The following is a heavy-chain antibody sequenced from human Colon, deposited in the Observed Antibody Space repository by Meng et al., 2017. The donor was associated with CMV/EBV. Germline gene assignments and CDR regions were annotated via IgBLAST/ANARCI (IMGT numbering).Heavy chain of an antibody. CDR3: SSERVVDLPQHYSEMDV. V-gene: IGHV4-39*07. Sequence: SETLSLTCSVSGASISSSSYYWGWIRPPPGKGLEWIASIYHPGSTYYNPSLKRRTTISFDTSKKLFSLKVTSMTAADTAVYYCSSERVVDLPQHYSEMDVWGPGTTVTVSS. CDR1: GASISSSSYY. J-gene: IGHJ6*02. D-gene: IGHD3-16*02. CDR2: IYHPGST.